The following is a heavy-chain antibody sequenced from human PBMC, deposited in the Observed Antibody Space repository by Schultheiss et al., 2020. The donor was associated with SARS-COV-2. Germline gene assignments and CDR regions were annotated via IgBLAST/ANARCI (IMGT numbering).Heavy chain of an antibody. CDR3: AHTQWSEYYDFVRGSYRRKGDRFDY. V-gene: IGHV2-5*01. CDR2: IYWNDDK. J-gene: IGHJ4*02. D-gene: IGHD3-16*02. CDR1: GFSLSTSGVG. Sequence: SGPTLVKPTQTLTLTCTFSGFSLSTSGVGVGWIRQPPGKALEWPALIYWNDDKRYSPSLKSRLTITKDTSKNQVVLTMTNMDPVDTATYYCAHTQWSEYYDFVRGSYRRKGDRFDYWGQGTLVTVSS.